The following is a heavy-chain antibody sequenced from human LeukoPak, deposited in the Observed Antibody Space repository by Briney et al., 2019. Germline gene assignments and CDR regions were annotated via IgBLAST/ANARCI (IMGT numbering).Heavy chain of an antibody. Sequence: PGGSLRLSCAASGFTFSSYAMSWVRQAPGKGLEWVSAISGSGGSTYYADSVKGRFTISRDNSKNTLYLQMNSLRAEDTAVYYCAKDIVGYYYGSGGDIPYYFDYWGQGTLVTVSS. V-gene: IGHV3-23*01. D-gene: IGHD3-10*01. CDR1: GFTFSSYA. CDR2: ISGSGGST. J-gene: IGHJ4*02. CDR3: AKDIVGYYYGSGGDIPYYFDY.